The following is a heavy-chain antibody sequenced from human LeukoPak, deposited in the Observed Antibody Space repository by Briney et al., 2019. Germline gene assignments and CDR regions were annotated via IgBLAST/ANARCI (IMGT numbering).Heavy chain of an antibody. CDR2: IKQDGSEK. Sequence: GGSLRLSCAASGFTFSSYWMSWVRQAPGKGLEWVANIKQDGSEKYYVDSVKGRFTISRDNAKNSLYLQMNSLRAEDTAVYYCARVRRVIFGVVIGRTDAFDIWGQGTMVTVSS. D-gene: IGHD3-3*01. CDR3: ARVRRVIFGVVIGRTDAFDI. J-gene: IGHJ3*02. V-gene: IGHV3-7*01. CDR1: GFTFSSYW.